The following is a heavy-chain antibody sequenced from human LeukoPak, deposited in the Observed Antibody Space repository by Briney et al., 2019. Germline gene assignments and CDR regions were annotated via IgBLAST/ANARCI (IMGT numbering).Heavy chain of an antibody. Sequence: SETLSLTCTVSGGSISYYYWSWIRQPAGKGPEWIGRIYTGGSINYNPSLKSRVTMSVDTSKNQFSLKLSSVTAADTAVYYCARVPCSSTSCQKYIDYWGQGTLVTVSS. J-gene: IGHJ4*02. CDR3: ARVPCSSTSCQKYIDY. CDR2: IYTGGSI. D-gene: IGHD2-2*01. CDR1: GGSISYYY. V-gene: IGHV4-4*07.